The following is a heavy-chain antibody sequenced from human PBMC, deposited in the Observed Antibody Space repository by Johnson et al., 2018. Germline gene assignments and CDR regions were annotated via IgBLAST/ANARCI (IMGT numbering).Heavy chain of an antibody. Sequence: EVQLVESGGGLVQPGRSLRLSCAASGFTFDDYAMHWVRHAPGKGLAWVSGISWTSVSIGSADSVKGRFTISRDNAKTPRDLQMNSLRAEDTALYYCAKEKRHVGHGMDGWGQGTTVTVSS. CDR3: AKEKRHVGHGMDG. CDR1: GFTFDDYA. J-gene: IGHJ6*02. V-gene: IGHV3-9*01. D-gene: IGHD1-26*01. CDR2: ISWTSVSI.